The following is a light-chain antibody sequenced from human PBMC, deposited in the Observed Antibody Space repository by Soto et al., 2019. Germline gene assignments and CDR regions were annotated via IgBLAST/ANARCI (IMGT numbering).Light chain of an antibody. CDR2: GAS. CDR3: QQYGSSLT. J-gene: IGKJ4*01. V-gene: IGKV3-20*01. CDR1: QSIYSW. Sequence: TQSPSTLSGSVGDIVTITCRASQSIYSWLAWYQQKPGQAPRLLIYGASNRATGIPDRFSGSGSGTDFTLTISRLEPEDFAVYYCQQYGSSLTFGGGTKVDIK.